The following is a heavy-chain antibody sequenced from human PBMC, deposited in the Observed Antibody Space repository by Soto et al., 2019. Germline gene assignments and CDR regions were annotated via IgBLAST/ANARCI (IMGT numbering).Heavy chain of an antibody. J-gene: IGHJ4*02. CDR1: GGSFSGYY. D-gene: IGHD3-16*01. Sequence: SQTLPLTCTVYGGSFSGYYCSCIRQPPGKGLEWIGEINHSGSTNYNPSLNSRVPISVYTSNNKFSLKLSPVTATCTAVYYCARVAGEIIGQYYLDSWGQGTLVTVSS. V-gene: IGHV4-34*01. CDR2: INHSGST. CDR3: ARVAGEIIGQYYLDS.